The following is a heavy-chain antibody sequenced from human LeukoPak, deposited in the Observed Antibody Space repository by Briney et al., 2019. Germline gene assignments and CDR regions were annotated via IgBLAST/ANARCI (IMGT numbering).Heavy chain of an antibody. CDR1: GFTFSSYA. J-gene: IGHJ4*02. CDR2: ISGSAGST. Sequence: GGSLRLSCAASGFTFSSYAMHWVRQAPGKGLEWVSAISGSAGSTYYADSVKGRFTISRDNSKNTLYLQMNSLRAEDTAVYYCAKGKGAMTTVIKWALYYFDYWGQGTLVTVSS. D-gene: IGHD4-23*01. V-gene: IGHV3-23*01. CDR3: AKGKGAMTTVIKWALYYFDY.